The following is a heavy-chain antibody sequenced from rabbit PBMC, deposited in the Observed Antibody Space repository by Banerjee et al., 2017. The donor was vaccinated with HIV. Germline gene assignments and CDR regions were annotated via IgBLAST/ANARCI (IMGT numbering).Heavy chain of an antibody. V-gene: IGHV1S40*01. Sequence: QSLEESGGDLVKPGASLPLTCTASGVSFSFSYNMCWVLQAPGKGPEWIACIATAVGSTDYASWAKGRFTISKTSSTTVTLEMTSLTAADTATYFCARDYYGDGVYYFNLWGPGTLVTVS. CDR1: GVSFSFSYN. J-gene: IGHJ4*01. D-gene: IGHD2-1*01. CDR2: IATAVGST. CDR3: ARDYYGDGVYYFNL.